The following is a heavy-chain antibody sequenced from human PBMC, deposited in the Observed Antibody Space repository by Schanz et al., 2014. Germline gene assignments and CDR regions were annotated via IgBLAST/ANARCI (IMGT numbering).Heavy chain of an antibody. D-gene: IGHD3-3*01. CDR3: AREMGRRFFDYNYGMDV. Sequence: QVQLQQWGAGVLKPSETLSLTCVVSGGSLSGHYWSWIRQSPGKGLEWIGEINPNEGIHHNPSLKSRVSISVDMSKNQFSLKMSSRTAADTATYYCAREMGRRFFDYNYGMDVWGQGTSVTVS. V-gene: IGHV4-34*01. J-gene: IGHJ6*02. CDR2: INPNEGI. CDR1: GGSLSGHY.